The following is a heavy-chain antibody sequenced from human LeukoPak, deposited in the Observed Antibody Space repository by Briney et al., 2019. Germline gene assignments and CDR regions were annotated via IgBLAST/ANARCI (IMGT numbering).Heavy chain of an antibody. CDR1: GYTFTGYY. D-gene: IGHD6-19*01. CDR2: INPNSGGT. J-gene: IGHJ1*01. Sequence: ASVKVSCKASGYTFTGYYMHWVRQAPGQGLEWMGWINPNSGGTNYAQKFQSRVTMTRDTSISTAYMELSRLRSDDTAVYYCARKYSSGWKLSVFQHWGQGTLVTVSS. CDR3: ARKYSSGWKLSVFQH. V-gene: IGHV1-2*02.